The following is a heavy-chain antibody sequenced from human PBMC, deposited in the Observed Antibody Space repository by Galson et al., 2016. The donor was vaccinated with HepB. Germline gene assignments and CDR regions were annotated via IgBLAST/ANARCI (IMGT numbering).Heavy chain of an antibody. Sequence: SVKVSCKASGNTFTDYWIHWVRQSPGLGLQWMACINPYNGATKYAPNFQDRVTMTTDTSITTVYIEVRGLRSDDTAVYFCATAPGAGTFWGQGTTVTVS. CDR3: ATAPGAGTF. CDR2: INPYNGAT. CDR1: GNTFTDYW. D-gene: IGHD6-19*01. V-gene: IGHV1-2*02. J-gene: IGHJ6*02.